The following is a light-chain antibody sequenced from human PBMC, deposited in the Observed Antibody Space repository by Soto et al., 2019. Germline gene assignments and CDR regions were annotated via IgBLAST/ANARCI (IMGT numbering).Light chain of an antibody. CDR3: QQSYNAPIT. CDR1: QSVLYSSNNKNY. J-gene: IGKJ5*01. Sequence: DIVMTQSPDSLAVSLGERATINSKSSQSVLYSSNNKNYLAWYQQKPGKAPQLLIYVASRLESGVPSRFSGSGSGTDFTLTISSLQPEDFATYYCQQSYNAPITFGQGTRLEIK. CDR2: VAS. V-gene: IGKV4-1*01.